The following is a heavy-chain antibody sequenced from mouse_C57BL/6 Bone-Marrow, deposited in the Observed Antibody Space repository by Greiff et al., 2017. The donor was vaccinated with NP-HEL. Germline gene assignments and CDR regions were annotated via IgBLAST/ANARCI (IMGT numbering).Heavy chain of an antibody. V-gene: IGHV10-1*01. J-gene: IGHJ2*01. CDR2: IRSESSNYAT. CDR3: VRQGYDGYYLDY. Sequence: EVKLLESGGGLVQPKGSLKLSCAASGFSFTTYAMNWVRQAPGKGLEWVARIRSESSNYATYYADSLKDRFTISRADSESMLYLKMNNLKTEDTAMYYCVRQGYDGYYLDYWGQGTTLTVSS. CDR1: GFSFTTYA. D-gene: IGHD2-3*01.